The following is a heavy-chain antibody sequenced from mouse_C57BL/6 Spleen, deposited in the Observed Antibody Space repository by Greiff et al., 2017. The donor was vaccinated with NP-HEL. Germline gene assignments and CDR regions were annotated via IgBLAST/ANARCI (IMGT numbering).Heavy chain of an antibody. Sequence: EVQGVESGGGLVKPGGSLKLSCAASGFTFSDYGMHWVRQAPEKGLEWVAYISSGSSTIYYADTVKDRFTISRDNAKNTLFLQMTSLRSEDTAMYYCARPQLGAWFAYWGQGTLVTVSA. V-gene: IGHV5-17*01. CDR2: ISSGSSTI. CDR3: ARPQLGAWFAY. CDR1: GFTFSDYG. J-gene: IGHJ3*01. D-gene: IGHD4-1*02.